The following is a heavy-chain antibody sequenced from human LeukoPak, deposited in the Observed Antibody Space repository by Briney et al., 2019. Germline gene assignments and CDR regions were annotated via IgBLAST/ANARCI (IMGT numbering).Heavy chain of an antibody. V-gene: IGHV3-53*01. CDR3: ARDPGFHYYDY. CDR1: GFTVSRNY. Sequence: GGSLRLSCAASGFTVSRNYMSWVRQAAGKGMEWVSVIYSGGSTYYADCVRGGFTISRDNTKNTLYLQMNSLRADDTAVYYCARDPGFHYYDYWGPRTLVTVSS. CDR2: IYSGGST. D-gene: IGHD1-14*01. J-gene: IGHJ4*02.